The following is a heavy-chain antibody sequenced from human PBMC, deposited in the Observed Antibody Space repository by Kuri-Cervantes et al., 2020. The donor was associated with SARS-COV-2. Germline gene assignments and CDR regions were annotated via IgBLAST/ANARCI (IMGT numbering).Heavy chain of an antibody. CDR3: ARGHDRRVYFSTPAPYYFDF. J-gene: IGHJ4*02. Sequence: GESLKISCAASGFTVSSSYMSWVRQAPGKGLEWVSVIYSGGSTSYADSVKGRFTISRDNSRNTLYLQMNSLRAEDTAVYYCARGHDRRVYFSTPAPYYFDFWGQGILVT. CDR1: GFTVSSSY. CDR2: IYSGGST. V-gene: IGHV3-53*01. D-gene: IGHD3-22*01.